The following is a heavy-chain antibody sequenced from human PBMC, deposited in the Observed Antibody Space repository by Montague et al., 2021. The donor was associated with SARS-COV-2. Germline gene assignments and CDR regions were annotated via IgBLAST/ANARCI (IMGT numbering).Heavy chain of an antibody. CDR1: GFTFSAYW. CDR2: IRADGTTT. Sequence: SLRLSCAASGFTFSAYWVHWVRQAPGQGLEWVARIRADGTTTNYAYSVKGRFTISRDNAQDTVYLHMTTLTAEDTAVYYCVRAFSNSFKWFDPWGQGTLVTVSS. V-gene: IGHV3-74*01. CDR3: VRAFSNSFKWFDP. D-gene: IGHD6-13*01. J-gene: IGHJ5*02.